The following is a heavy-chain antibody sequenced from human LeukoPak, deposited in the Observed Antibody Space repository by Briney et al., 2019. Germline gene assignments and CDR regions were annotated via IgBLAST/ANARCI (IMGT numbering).Heavy chain of an antibody. D-gene: IGHD3-9*01. V-gene: IGHV4-39*07. CDR2: IYYSGST. J-gene: IGHJ4*02. Sequence: SETLSLTCTVSGGSISSSSHYWGWIRQPPGKGLEWIGSIYYSGSTYYNPSLKSRVTISVDTSKNQFSLKLSSVTAADTAVYYCARNHYVLRYFDWGQGTLVTVSS. CDR1: GGSISSSSHY. CDR3: ARNHYVLRYFD.